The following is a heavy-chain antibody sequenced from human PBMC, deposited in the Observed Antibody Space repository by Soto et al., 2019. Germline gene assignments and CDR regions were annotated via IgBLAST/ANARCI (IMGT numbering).Heavy chain of an antibody. D-gene: IGHD3-22*01. Sequence: GGSLRLSCAASGFTFSDYYMSWVRQAPGKGLEWVSMIYGDDSTYYADSVKGRFVISRDNSKNTLYLQMNSLRAEDTAVYYCSTSDYLDSSGSDHWGQGTLVTVSS. CDR3: STSDYLDSSGSDH. CDR1: GFTFSDYY. CDR2: IYGDDST. V-gene: IGHV3-53*01. J-gene: IGHJ4*01.